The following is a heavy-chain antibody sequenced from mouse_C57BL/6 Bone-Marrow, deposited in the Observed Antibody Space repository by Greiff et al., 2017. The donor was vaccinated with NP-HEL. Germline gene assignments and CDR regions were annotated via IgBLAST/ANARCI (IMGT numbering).Heavy chain of an antibody. CDR2: IDPETGGT. CDR1: GYTFTDYE. V-gene: IGHV1-15*01. J-gene: IGHJ4*01. CDR3: TRPTIVTTWYAMDY. Sequence: QVHVKQSGAELVRPGASVTLSCKASGYTFTDYEMHWVKQTPVHGLEWIGAIDPETGGTAYNQKFKGKAILTADKSSSTAYMELRSLTSEDSAVYYCTRPTIVTTWYAMDYWGQGTSVTVSS. D-gene: IGHD2-5*01.